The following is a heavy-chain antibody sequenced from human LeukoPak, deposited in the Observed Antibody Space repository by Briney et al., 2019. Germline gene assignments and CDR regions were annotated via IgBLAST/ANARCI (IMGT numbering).Heavy chain of an antibody. D-gene: IGHD1-26*01. CDR3: AKDPRAGRIVGASYFDY. CDR1: GGSISSSSYY. J-gene: IGHJ4*02. V-gene: IGHV3-30*18. Sequence: LSLTCTVSGGSISSSSYYWGWVRQAPGKGLEWVAVISYDGSNKYYADSVKGRFTISRDNSKNTLYLQMNSLRAEDTAVYYCAKDPRAGRIVGASYFDYWGQGTLVTVSS. CDR2: ISYDGSNK.